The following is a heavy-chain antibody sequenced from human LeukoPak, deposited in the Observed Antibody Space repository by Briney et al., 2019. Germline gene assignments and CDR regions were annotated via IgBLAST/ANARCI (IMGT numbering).Heavy chain of an antibody. Sequence: PSGTLSLTCTLSGGSISSYYWSWIRHSPGKGLEWIGYINYSGTTNYSPSFKRRVTISLDTSKNQFSLKLRSLTAADTAIYYCARERGDTAAPDAFDIWGQGTLVTVSP. CDR1: GGSISSYY. CDR2: INYSGTT. J-gene: IGHJ3*02. V-gene: IGHV4-59*01. D-gene: IGHD5-18*01. CDR3: ARERGDTAAPDAFDI.